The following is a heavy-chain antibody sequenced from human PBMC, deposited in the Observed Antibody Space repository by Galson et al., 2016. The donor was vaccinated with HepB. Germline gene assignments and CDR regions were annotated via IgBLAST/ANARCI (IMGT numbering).Heavy chain of an antibody. CDR1: GHTSTNYA. D-gene: IGHD6-13*01. CDR3: ARRGAISWYDY. CDR2: IIPIFRTE. Sequence: SVKVSCKASGHTSTNYAISWVRQAPGQGLEWMGAIIPIFRTENYAQKFQGRVTITADEFTSTAYMELTSLKFDDKAVYYCARRGAISWYDYWGQGTLVTVSS. V-gene: IGHV1-69*13. J-gene: IGHJ4*02.